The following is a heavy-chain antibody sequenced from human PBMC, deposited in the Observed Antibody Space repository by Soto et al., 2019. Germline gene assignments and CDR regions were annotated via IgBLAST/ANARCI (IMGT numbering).Heavy chain of an antibody. Sequence: QVHLVQSGAEVKKPGASVKVSCKASGYTFTSYGITWVRQAPGQGLEWMGWISAHNGNTDYAQKLQGRVIVTRDTSASTAYMELRSLISDETAVYYCARGRYGDYWGQGAVVTVSS. CDR2: ISAHNGNT. D-gene: IGHD1-1*01. CDR1: GYTFTSYG. J-gene: IGHJ4*02. CDR3: ARGRYGDY. V-gene: IGHV1-18*01.